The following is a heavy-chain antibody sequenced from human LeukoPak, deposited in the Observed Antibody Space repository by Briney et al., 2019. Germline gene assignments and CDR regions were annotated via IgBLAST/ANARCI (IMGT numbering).Heavy chain of an antibody. J-gene: IGHJ3*02. D-gene: IGHD3-10*01. CDR3: ARDLGSFYNVKAFDI. CDR2: ISDSGGST. CDR1: GFTFSLYA. Sequence: GGSLRLSCAASGFTFSLYAMGWVRQAPGKGLEWVSGISDSGGSTHYADAVKGRCTISRDNSKKTLYLQMNSLRAEETAVYYCARDLGSFYNVKAFDIWGQGTLVTVSS. V-gene: IGHV3-23*01.